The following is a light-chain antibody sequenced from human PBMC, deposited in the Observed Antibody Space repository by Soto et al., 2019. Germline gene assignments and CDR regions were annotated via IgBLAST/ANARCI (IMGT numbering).Light chain of an antibody. CDR1: SSNIGASYE. V-gene: IGLV1-40*01. Sequence: QPVLTQPPSVSGAPGQRVTISCTGSSSNIGASYEVHWYQQFSGRAPKLLIYGNNNRPSGVPDRFSGSKSGTSGSLAITGLRAEDEADYYCQSYDSSLSGYVFGTGTKVTVL. CDR2: GNN. CDR3: QSYDSSLSGYV. J-gene: IGLJ1*01.